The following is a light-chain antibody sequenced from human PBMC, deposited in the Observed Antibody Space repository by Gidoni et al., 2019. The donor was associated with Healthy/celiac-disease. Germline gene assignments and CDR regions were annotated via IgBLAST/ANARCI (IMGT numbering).Light chain of an antibody. Sequence: DIQMTQSPSSLSASVGDRVTITCRASQSISSYLNWYQQKPGKAPKHLIYAASSLQSGVPSRFSGSGSGTDFTLTISSLQPEDFATYYCQQSYTVFTFGPGTKVDIK. CDR1: QSISSY. V-gene: IGKV1-39*01. J-gene: IGKJ3*01. CDR2: AAS. CDR3: QQSYTVFT.